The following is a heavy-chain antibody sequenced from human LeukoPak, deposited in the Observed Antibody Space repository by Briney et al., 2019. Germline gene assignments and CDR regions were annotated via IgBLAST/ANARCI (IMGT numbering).Heavy chain of an antibody. V-gene: IGHV3-53*01. CDR3: ARGLLPGLFFDY. CDR2: VSTGGTT. D-gene: IGHD2-15*01. J-gene: IGHJ4*02. CDR1: GLTVSSNY. Sequence: GGSLRLSCAASGLTVSSNYMSWVCQGPGKGLEWVSVVSTGGTTHYADSVKGRLTISRDNSKNTLYLQMNSLRVEDTAVYYCARGLLPGLFFDYWGQGTLVTVSS.